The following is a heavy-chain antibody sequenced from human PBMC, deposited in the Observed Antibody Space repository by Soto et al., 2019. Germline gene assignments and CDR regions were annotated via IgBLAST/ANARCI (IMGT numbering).Heavy chain of an antibody. J-gene: IGHJ6*02. V-gene: IGHV3-21*01. D-gene: IGHD3-22*01. Sequence: EVQLVESGGGLVKPGGSLRLSCAASGFTVSSYNMNWVRQAPGKGLEWVSSISSSSYIYYTDSVKGRLNISRNNSKNSPYLQMNSLRAPDPATYYSARTRRDSLNTCLYYYGMDVWGQATTVTVSS. CDR3: ARTRRDSLNTCLYYYGMDV. CDR2: ISSSSYI. CDR1: GFTVSSYN.